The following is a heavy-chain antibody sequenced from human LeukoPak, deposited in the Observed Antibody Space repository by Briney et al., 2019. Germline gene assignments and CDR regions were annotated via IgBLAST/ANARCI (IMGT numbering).Heavy chain of an antibody. Sequence: GASVKVSCTASGGTFSSYAISWVRQAPGQGLEWMGGIIPIFGTANYAQKFQGRVTITADESTSTAYMELSSLRSEDTAVYYCASKGMVYADYYYYGMDVWGQGTTVTVSS. V-gene: IGHV1-69*13. D-gene: IGHD2-8*01. J-gene: IGHJ6*02. CDR3: ASKGMVYADYYYYGMDV. CDR2: IIPIFGTA. CDR1: GGTFSSYA.